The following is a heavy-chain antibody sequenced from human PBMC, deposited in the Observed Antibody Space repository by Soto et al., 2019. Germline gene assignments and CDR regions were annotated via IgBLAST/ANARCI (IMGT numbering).Heavy chain of an antibody. CDR3: ARLTPPGCSRWYHAWYFDL. Sequence: QVQLQESGPGLVKPSETLSLTCTVSGGSISSYYWSWIRQPPGKGLEWIGYIYYSGSTNYNPSLKSRTTISVDTSKNHFSLKLSSVTAADTAVYYCARLTPPGCSRWYHAWYFDLWGRGTLVTVSS. D-gene: IGHD6-13*01. CDR2: IYYSGST. V-gene: IGHV4-59*08. CDR1: GGSISSYY. J-gene: IGHJ2*01.